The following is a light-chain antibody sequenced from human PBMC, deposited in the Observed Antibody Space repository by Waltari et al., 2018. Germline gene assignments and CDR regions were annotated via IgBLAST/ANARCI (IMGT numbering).Light chain of an antibody. CDR1: QSVGRF. Sequence: SCRAGQSVGRFLAWYQQKPGQAPRLLIYDASSRATGIPDRFSGSGSGTDFSLTISRLEPEDFAVYYCQHYVRLPATFGQGTKVEIK. V-gene: IGKV3-20*01. CDR2: DAS. CDR3: QHYVRLPAT. J-gene: IGKJ1*01.